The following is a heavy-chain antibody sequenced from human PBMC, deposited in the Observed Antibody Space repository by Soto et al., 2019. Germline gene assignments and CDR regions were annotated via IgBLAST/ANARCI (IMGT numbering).Heavy chain of an antibody. J-gene: IGHJ6*02. CDR3: AKVVQWLTYYAFWSCYYGYYYCGMDV. CDR1: GFTFSSYG. CDR2: ISYDGSNK. V-gene: IGHV3-30*18. Sequence: PGGSLRLSCAASGFTFSSYGMHWVRQAPGKGLEWVAVISYDGSNKYYADSVKGRFTISRDNSKNTLYLQMNSLRAEDTAVYYCAKVVQWLTYYAFWSCYYGYYYCGMDVWGQGTTVTVSS. D-gene: IGHD3-3*01.